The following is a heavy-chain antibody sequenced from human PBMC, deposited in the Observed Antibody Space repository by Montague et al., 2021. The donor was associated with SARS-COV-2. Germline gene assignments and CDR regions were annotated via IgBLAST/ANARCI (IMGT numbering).Heavy chain of an antibody. Sequence: SETLSLTCAVHGGSSSGYYWSWIRQPPGKGLEWIGEINHSGSTNYNPSLKSRVSISVDTSKNQFSLKLSSVTAADTAVYYCARGAPTITMIVVVFTGAGWYFDLWGRGTLVTVSS. V-gene: IGHV4-34*01. CDR2: INHSGST. J-gene: IGHJ2*01. D-gene: IGHD3-22*01. CDR1: GGSSSGYY. CDR3: ARGAPTITMIVVVFTGAGWYFDL.